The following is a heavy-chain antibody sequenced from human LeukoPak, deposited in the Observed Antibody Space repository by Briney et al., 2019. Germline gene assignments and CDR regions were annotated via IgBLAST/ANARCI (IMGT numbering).Heavy chain of an antibody. CDR3: ARDKGWFGELLGYFDY. CDR2: IKQDGSEK. D-gene: IGHD3-10*01. CDR1: GFTFSSYW. J-gene: IGHJ4*02. Sequence: PGGSLRLSCAASGFTFSSYWMSWVRQPPGKGLEWVANIKQDGSEKYYVDSVKGRFTISRDNAKNSLYLQMNSLRAEDTAVYYCARDKGWFGELLGYFDYWGQGTLVTVSS. V-gene: IGHV3-7*01.